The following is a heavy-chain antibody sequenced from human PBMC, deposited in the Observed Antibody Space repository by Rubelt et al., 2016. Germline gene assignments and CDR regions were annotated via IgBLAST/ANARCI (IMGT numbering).Heavy chain of an antibody. J-gene: IGHJ4*02. Sequence: TFSSYAISWVRQAPGQGLEWMGRIIPILGIANCAQKFQGRVTITADKPTSTAYMELSSLRSEDTAVYYCARDGAFPLGSGFEKRSDYWGQGTLVTVSS. D-gene: IGHD3-10*01. CDR2: IIPILGIA. V-gene: IGHV1-69*04. CDR3: ARDGAFPLGSGFEKRSDY. CDR1: TFSSYA.